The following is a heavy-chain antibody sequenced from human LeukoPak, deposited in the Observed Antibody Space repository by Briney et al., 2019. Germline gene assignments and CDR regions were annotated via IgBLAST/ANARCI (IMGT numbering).Heavy chain of an antibody. Sequence: ASVKVSCKASGYTFTGYYMHWVRQAPGQGLEWMGWINPNSGGTNYAQKFQGRVTMTEDTSTDTAYMELSSLRSEDTAVYYCATFRFGELPYASFDYWGQGTLVTVSS. J-gene: IGHJ4*02. CDR1: GYTFTGYY. D-gene: IGHD3-10*01. V-gene: IGHV1-2*02. CDR3: ATFRFGELPYASFDY. CDR2: INPNSGGT.